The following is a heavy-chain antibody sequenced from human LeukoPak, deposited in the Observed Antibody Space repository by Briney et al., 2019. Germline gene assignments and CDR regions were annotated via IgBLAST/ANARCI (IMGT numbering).Heavy chain of an antibody. CDR1: GGSISSSSFY. CDR2: IYYSGST. CDR3: ARHSSDYDFDY. V-gene: IGHV4-39*01. Sequence: PSEPLSLTCTVSGGSISSSSFYWGWIRQPPGKGLEWIGSIYYSGSTYYNPSLKSRVTISVDTSKNQFSLRLSSMTATDTAVYFCARHSSDYDFDYWGQETLVTVSS. D-gene: IGHD4-17*01. J-gene: IGHJ4*02.